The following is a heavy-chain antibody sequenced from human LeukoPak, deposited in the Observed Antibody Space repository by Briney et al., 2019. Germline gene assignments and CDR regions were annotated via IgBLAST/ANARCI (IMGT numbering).Heavy chain of an antibody. CDR2: IYTSGST. J-gene: IGHJ3*02. V-gene: IGHV4-4*07. CDR3: ASDTYSSGWYGDAFDI. CDR1: GGSISSYY. D-gene: IGHD6-19*01. Sequence: SSETLSLTCTVSGGSISSYYWSWIRQPAGKGLEWIGRIYTSGSTNYNPSLKSRVTMSVDTSKNQFSLKLSSVTAADTAVYYCASDTYSSGWYGDAFDIWGQGTMVTVSS.